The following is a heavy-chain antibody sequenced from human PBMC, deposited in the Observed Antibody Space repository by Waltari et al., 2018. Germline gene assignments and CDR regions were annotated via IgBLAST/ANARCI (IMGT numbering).Heavy chain of an antibody. CDR1: GFSFSSYE. CDR3: VRDGLGSGRTRVDV. V-gene: IGHV3-48*03. CDR2: ISDSYNSK. D-gene: IGHD2-2*01. Sequence: EAQLVESGGGLVQPGGSLRLSCAASGFSFSSYEMNWVRQALGKGLWWISYISDSYNSKFYAESVKGRFTVSRDNAKNSLHLEMNSLRAEDTATYYCVRDGLGSGRTRVDVWGQGTTVIVSS. J-gene: IGHJ6*02.